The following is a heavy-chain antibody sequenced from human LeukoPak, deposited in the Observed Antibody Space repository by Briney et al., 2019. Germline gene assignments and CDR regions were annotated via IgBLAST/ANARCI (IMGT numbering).Heavy chain of an antibody. CDR3: ATSRGQYYFDF. CDR1: GGSVNDYY. V-gene: IGHV4-59*02. Sequence: SETLSLTCNVSGGSVNDYYWSWIRQPPGKGLEWIGYVYYSGSTKSNPSLRSRVTISMDTSKNQVFLKLASVTAADTAVYYCATSRGQYYFDFWGQGTLVTVSS. CDR2: VYYSGST. J-gene: IGHJ4*02.